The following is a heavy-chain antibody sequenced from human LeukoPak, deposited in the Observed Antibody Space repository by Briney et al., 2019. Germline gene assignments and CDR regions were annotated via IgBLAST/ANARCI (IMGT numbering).Heavy chain of an antibody. J-gene: IGHJ4*02. CDR2: ISSSSDSI. CDR1: GFTFISYG. D-gene: IGHD5-12*01. Sequence: GGSLRLSPAPSGFTFISYGMNWLRQAPGQRLEWVSYISSSSDSIYYADSVKGRFTISRDNAENSLYLQMNSLRDEDTAVYYCARAMRSGYDYWGQGTLVTVSS. V-gene: IGHV3-48*02. CDR3: ARAMRSGYDY.